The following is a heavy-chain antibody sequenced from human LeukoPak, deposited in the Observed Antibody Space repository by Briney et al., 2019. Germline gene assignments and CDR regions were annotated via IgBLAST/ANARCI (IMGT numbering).Heavy chain of an antibody. V-gene: IGHV3-23*01. CDR3: AQGGRGAAASFDF. D-gene: IGHD6-13*01. Sequence: GGSLRLSCAASGFTFSSYAMSWVRQAPGKGLEWVSAISGSGGSTYYAASVKGRFTICRDNSKNTLYLQMYSLRAEDPAVYYCAQGGRGAAASFDFWGKGTLVTVSS. CDR1: GFTFSSYA. CDR2: ISGSGGST. J-gene: IGHJ4*02.